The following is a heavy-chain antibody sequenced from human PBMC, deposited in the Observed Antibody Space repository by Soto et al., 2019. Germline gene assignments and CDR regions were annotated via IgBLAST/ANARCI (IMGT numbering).Heavy chain of an antibody. CDR2: INGDGSIT. CDR1: GFTFSAYW. CDR3: AREVWVPDY. D-gene: IGHD3-16*01. V-gene: IGHV3-74*01. J-gene: IGHJ4*02. Sequence: GGSLRLSCTASGFTFSAYWMHWVRQVPGKGLVWVSRINGDGSITDYADSVKGRFTNSRDNARNTLYLQINSLRVEDTAVYHCAREVWVPDYWGQGTLVTVSS.